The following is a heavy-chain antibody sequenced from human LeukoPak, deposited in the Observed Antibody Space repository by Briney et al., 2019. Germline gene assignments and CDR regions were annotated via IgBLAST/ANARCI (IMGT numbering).Heavy chain of an antibody. Sequence: ASVKVSCKASGHTFTGYYMHWVRQAPGQGLEWMGWINPNSGGTNYAQKFQGRVTMTRDTSISTAYMELSRLRSDDTAVYYCARDFYTSCSYWGQGTLVTVSS. CDR3: ARDFYTSCSY. J-gene: IGHJ4*02. CDR1: GHTFTGYY. D-gene: IGHD2-2*01. CDR2: INPNSGGT. V-gene: IGHV1-2*02.